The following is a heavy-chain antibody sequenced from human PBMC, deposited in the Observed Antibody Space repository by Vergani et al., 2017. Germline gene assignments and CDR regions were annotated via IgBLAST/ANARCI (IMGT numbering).Heavy chain of an antibody. CDR2: IIPLFGTA. CDR3: ARDYYDSSGYYSGAFDI. J-gene: IGHJ3*02. CDR1: GGTFSSYA. D-gene: IGHD3-22*01. Sequence: QVQLVQSGAEVKKPGSSVKVSCKASGGTFSSYAISWVRQAPGQGLEWMGGIIPLFGTANYAQKFQGRVTITADESTSTAYMELSSLRSEDTAVYYCARDYYDSSGYYSGAFDIWGQGTMVTVSS. V-gene: IGHV1-69*01.